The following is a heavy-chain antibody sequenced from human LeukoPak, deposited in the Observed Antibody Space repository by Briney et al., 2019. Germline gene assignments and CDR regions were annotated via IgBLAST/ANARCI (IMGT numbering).Heavy chain of an antibody. Sequence: GGSLRLSCAASGVTFSSYAMSWVRQAPGKGLEWGSAISGSGVSRYYADSVKGRFTIYRDNSKNTLYLQMNSLRAEDTAVYYCAKDAIVGATASLDYWGQGTLVTVSS. V-gene: IGHV3-23*01. CDR3: AKDAIVGATASLDY. J-gene: IGHJ4*02. D-gene: IGHD1-26*01. CDR1: GVTFSSYA. CDR2: ISGSGVSR.